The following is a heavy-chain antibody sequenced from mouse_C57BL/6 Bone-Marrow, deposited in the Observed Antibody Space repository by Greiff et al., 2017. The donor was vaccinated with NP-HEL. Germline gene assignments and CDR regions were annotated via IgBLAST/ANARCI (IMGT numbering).Heavy chain of an antibody. D-gene: IGHD2-1*01. Sequence: VQLQQSGAELVRPGASVKLSCTASGFTIKDDYMHWVKQRPEQGLEWIGWIDPENGDTEYASKFQGKATITADTSSNTAYLQLSSLTSEDTAVYYCTRSTLDYWGRGTTLTVSS. CDR1: GFTIKDDY. J-gene: IGHJ2*01. CDR2: IDPENGDT. V-gene: IGHV14-4*01. CDR3: TRSTLDY.